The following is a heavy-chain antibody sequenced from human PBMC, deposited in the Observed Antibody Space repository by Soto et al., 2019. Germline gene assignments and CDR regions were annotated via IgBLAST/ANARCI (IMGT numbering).Heavy chain of an antibody. CDR1: GFTFSNYS. Sequence: GGSLRLSCVGSGFTFSNYSIDWVRQAPGKGLEWVSSISSRSDIYYADSVKGRFTISRDNAKNSVSLQMNSLRAEDTAVYYCAREYTAWPLAYGLDVWGQGTTVTVSS. D-gene: IGHD2-2*02. J-gene: IGHJ6*02. CDR2: ISSRSDI. V-gene: IGHV3-21*01. CDR3: AREYTAWPLAYGLDV.